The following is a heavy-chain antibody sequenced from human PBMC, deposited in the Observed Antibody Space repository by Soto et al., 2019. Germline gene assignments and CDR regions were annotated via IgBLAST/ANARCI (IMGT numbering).Heavy chain of an antibody. Sequence: SETLSLTCTFSGGSISSYCWSWIRQPPGKGLEWIGYIYYSGSTNYNPSLKSRVTISVDTSKNQFSLNLSSVTAADTAVYYCARTYCGSTSCFVYYFDFWGQGTQVTVSS. D-gene: IGHD2-2*01. CDR1: GGSISSYC. CDR3: ARTYCGSTSCFVYYFDF. J-gene: IGHJ4*02. V-gene: IGHV4-59*08. CDR2: IYYSGST.